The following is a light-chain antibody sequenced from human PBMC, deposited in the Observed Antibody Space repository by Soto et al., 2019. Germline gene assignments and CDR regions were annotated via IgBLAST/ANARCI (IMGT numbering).Light chain of an antibody. CDR2: GAS. V-gene: IGKV3-20*01. Sequence: EIVLTQSPGTLSLSPGERATLSCAASQSVTSNYLAWYQQKPGQAPRLLIFGASIRVTGIPDRFIGSGSGTDFTLTISRLEPEDFAVYYCQHYGSPLTFGGGTKVDIK. CDR3: QHYGSPLT. CDR1: QSVTSNY. J-gene: IGKJ4*01.